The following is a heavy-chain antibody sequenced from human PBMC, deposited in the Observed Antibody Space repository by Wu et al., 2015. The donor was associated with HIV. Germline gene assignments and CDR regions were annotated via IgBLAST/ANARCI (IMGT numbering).Heavy chain of an antibody. D-gene: IGHD3-9*01. J-gene: IGHJ6*02. CDR1: DYTFNTSDIPYG. CDR3: VRDVSYYDTLTGYSPGPLDV. Sequence: QVQLVQSGAEVKKPGASVKVSCKTSDYTFNTSDIPYGISWVRQAPGQGLEWMGWISTYNGDSKYVQKFEGRVAVTTDSSTNTAYMELKSLRSDDTAVYYCVRDVSYYDTLTGYSPGPLDVWGQGTTVTVFS. CDR2: ISTYNGDS. V-gene: IGHV1-18*01.